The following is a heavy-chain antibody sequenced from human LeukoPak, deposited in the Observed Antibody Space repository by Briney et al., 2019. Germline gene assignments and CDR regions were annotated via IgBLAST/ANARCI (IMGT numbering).Heavy chain of an antibody. CDR1: GFTFSSYA. Sequence: GRSLRLSCAASGFTFSSYAMHWVRQAPGKGLEWVAVISYDGSNKYYADSVKGRFTISRDNSKNTLYLQMNSLRAEDTAVYYCARDSMYDSSGPNDDYWGQGTLVTVSS. CDR2: ISYDGSNK. D-gene: IGHD3-22*01. V-gene: IGHV3-30*04. J-gene: IGHJ4*02. CDR3: ARDSMYDSSGPNDDY.